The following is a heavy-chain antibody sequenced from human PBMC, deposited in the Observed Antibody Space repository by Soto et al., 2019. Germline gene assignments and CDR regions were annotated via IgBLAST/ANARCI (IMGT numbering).Heavy chain of an antibody. CDR2: ISGSGVST. CDR1: GSTLSSYA. J-gene: IGHJ6*02. Sequence: EVQLLESGGGLVQPGESLRLSCAASGSTLSSYAMSWVRQAPGKGLEWVSSISGSGVSTYYADSVKGRFTISRDNSKDTLYLQMNSLRAEDTAVYYCAKDSADCSGAACSPYFSFSGMDFWGQGTTVTVSS. V-gene: IGHV3-23*01. D-gene: IGHD2-15*01. CDR3: AKDSADCSGAACSPYFSFSGMDF.